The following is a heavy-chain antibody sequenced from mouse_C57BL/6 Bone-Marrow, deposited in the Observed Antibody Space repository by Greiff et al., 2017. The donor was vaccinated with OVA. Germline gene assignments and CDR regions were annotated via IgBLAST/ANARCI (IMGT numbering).Heavy chain of an antibody. Sequence: QVQLQQPGAELVKPGASVKVSCKASGYTFTSYWMHWVKQRPGQGLEWIGRIHPSDSDTNYNQKFKGKATLTVDKSSRTAYMQLSSLTSEDSAVYYCAIPPTHYDYDWYFDVWGTGTTVTVSS. D-gene: IGHD2-4*01. V-gene: IGHV1-74*01. CDR2: IHPSDSDT. J-gene: IGHJ1*03. CDR3: AIPPTHYDYDWYFDV. CDR1: GYTFTSYW.